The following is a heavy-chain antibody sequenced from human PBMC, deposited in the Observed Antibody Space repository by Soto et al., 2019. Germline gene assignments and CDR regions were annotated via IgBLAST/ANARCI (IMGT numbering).Heavy chain of an antibody. CDR2: IYPGNSET. J-gene: IGHJ4*02. V-gene: IGHV5-51*01. CDR1: GYNFPDYW. Sequence: PGESLKISCKGSGYNFPDYWIAWVRQMPGKDLEWMGFIYPGNSETRYSPSFQGQVTISADKSLNTAHLQWGSLKASDTAMYYCARPKNTGRFTPFDYWGPGTLVTVS. CDR3: ARPKNTGRFTPFDY. D-gene: IGHD1-1*01.